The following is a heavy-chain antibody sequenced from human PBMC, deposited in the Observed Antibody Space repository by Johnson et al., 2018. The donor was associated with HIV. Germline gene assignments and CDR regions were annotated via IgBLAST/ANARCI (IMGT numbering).Heavy chain of an antibody. V-gene: IGHV3-20*04. D-gene: IGHD3-10*01. CDR1: EFTFDDYG. CDR3: ARERATLWFRASGAAFDI. CDR2: ISWNGGST. Sequence: VQLVESGGGVVRPGGSLRLSCAASEFTFDDYGMSWVRQAPGKGLEWVSGISWNGGSTTYADSVKGRFTISRDNAKNLLYLQMNSLRDEDTAVYYCARERATLWFRASGAAFDIWGQGTMVTVSS. J-gene: IGHJ3*02.